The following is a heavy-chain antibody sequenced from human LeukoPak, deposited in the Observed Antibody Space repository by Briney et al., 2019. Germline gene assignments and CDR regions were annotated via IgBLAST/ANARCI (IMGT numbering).Heavy chain of an antibody. CDR1: GYTFTSYD. D-gene: IGHD5-24*01. V-gene: IGHV1-8*01. J-gene: IGHJ4*02. CDR2: MNPNSGNT. Sequence: ASVKVSCKASGYTFTSYDINWGRQATGQGLEWRGWMNPNSGNTGYAQKFKGRGTMTRNTSISTAYLELSSLRSEDTAVYYCARDVEMATEVFDYWGQGTLVTVSS. CDR3: ARDVEMATEVFDY.